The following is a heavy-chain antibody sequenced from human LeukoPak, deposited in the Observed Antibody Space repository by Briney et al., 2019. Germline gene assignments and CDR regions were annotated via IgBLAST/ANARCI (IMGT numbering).Heavy chain of an antibody. V-gene: IGHV3-23*01. D-gene: IGHD5-12*01. J-gene: IGHJ4*02. CDR1: GFTFSSYA. CDR3: AKGSSGYERWHADYFDY. Sequence: QPGGSLRLSCAASGFTFSSYAMSWVRQAPGKGLEWVSAISGSGGSTYYADSVKGRFTISRDNSKNTLYLQMNSLRAEDTAVYYCAKGSSGYERWHADYFDYWGQGTLVTVSS. CDR2: ISGSGGST.